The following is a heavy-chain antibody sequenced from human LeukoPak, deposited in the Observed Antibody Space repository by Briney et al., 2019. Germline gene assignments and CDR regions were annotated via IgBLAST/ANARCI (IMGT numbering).Heavy chain of an antibody. CDR1: GYTFTGYY. CDR3: ARDWCSGGSCYSALFDY. D-gene: IGHD2-15*01. CDR2: INPNSGGT. V-gene: IGHV1-2*02. Sequence: ASVKVSCKASGYTFTGYYMHWVRQAPGQGREWMGWINPNSGGTNYAQKFQGRVTMTRDTSISTAYMELSRLRSDDTAVYYCARDWCSGGSCYSALFDYWGQGTLVTVSS. J-gene: IGHJ4*02.